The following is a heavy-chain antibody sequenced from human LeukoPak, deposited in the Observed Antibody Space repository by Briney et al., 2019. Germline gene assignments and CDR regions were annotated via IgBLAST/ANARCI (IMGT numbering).Heavy chain of an antibody. Sequence: SVKVCCKASGGTFSRYAISWVRRAPGQGLEWMGRIIPILGIANYVQKFQGRVTITADKSTSTAYMELSSLRSEDTAVYYCARFRYSYAHPRYYYYGMDVWGQGTTVTVSS. CDR2: IIPILGIA. CDR1: GGTFSRYA. J-gene: IGHJ6*02. D-gene: IGHD5-18*01. CDR3: ARFRYSYAHPRYYYYGMDV. V-gene: IGHV1-69*04.